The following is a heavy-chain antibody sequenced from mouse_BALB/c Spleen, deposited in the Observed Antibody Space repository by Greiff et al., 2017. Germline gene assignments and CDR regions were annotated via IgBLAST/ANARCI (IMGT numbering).Heavy chain of an antibody. CDR1: GYAFSSYW. Sequence: VQLKESGAELVRPGSSVKISCKASGYAFSSYWMNWVKQRPGQGLEWIGQIYPGDGDTNYNGKFKGKATLTADKSSSTAYMQLSSLTSEDSAVYFCARGGGIYYDYDEAYWGQGTLVTVSA. V-gene: IGHV1-80*01. D-gene: IGHD2-4*01. J-gene: IGHJ3*01. CDR3: ARGGGIYYDYDEAY. CDR2: IYPGDGDT.